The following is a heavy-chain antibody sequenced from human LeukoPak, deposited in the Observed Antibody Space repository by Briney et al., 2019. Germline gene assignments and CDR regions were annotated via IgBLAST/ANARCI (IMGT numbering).Heavy chain of an antibody. J-gene: IGHJ4*02. V-gene: IGHV4-39*01. Sequence: PSEPLTLTCTVSGGSITTTGHYWGWIRQPPGKGLEWIGIVDYRERNTYNPSLKSRVTISADTSRNQFSLRLSSETATDTAVYYCANYVSRTMRDYWGQGTLVTVSS. CDR2: VDYRERN. CDR1: GGSITTTGHY. D-gene: IGHD3-16*01. CDR3: ANYVSRTMRDY.